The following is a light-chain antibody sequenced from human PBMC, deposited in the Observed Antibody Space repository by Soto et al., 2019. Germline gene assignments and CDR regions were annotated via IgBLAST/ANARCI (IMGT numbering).Light chain of an antibody. V-gene: IGKV4-1*01. CDR3: QHYYTVPVT. CDR2: WAS. Sequence: DIVMTQSPDSLAVSLGERATINCKSNQTVLRSSNNKNHLAWYQQKPEQPPKMLISWASTRESGVPDRFSGSGSGTDFTLTISSLQAEDVAVYYCQHYYTVPVTFGQGTRLEIK. CDR1: QTVLRSSNNKNH. J-gene: IGKJ5*01.